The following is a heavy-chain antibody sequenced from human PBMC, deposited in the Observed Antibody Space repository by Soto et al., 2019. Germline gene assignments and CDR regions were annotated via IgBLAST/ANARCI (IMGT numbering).Heavy chain of an antibody. CDR2: INPNSGGT. CDR3: ARSTVTTANFDY. J-gene: IGHJ4*02. CDR1: GYTFTGYY. D-gene: IGHD4-17*01. Sequence: GASVKVSCKASGYTFTGYYMHWVRQAPGQGLEWMGWINPNSGGTNYAQKFRGWVTMTRDTSISTAYMELSRLRSDDTAVYYCARSTVTTANFDYWGQGTLVTVSS. V-gene: IGHV1-2*04.